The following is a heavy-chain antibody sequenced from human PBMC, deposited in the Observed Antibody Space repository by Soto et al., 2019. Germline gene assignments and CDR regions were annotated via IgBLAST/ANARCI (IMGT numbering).Heavy chain of an antibody. Sequence: ASVKVSCNTSGYSFTSYGISWVRQAPGQGLEWMGIINPSGGSTTYAQNFQGRVTMTRDTSTSTVYMELSSLRSEDTAIYYCAVSYSDVDYWGQGTLVTVSS. CDR2: INPSGGST. D-gene: IGHD4-17*01. V-gene: IGHV1-46*01. J-gene: IGHJ4*02. CDR3: AVSYSDVDY. CDR1: GYSFTSYG.